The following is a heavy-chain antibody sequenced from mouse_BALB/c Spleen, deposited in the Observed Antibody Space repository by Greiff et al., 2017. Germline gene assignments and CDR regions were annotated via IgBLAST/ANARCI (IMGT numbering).Heavy chain of an antibody. V-gene: IGHV14-1*02. CDR2: IDPENGNT. Sequence: EVQRVESGAELVRPGALVKLSCKASGFNIKDYYMHWVKQRPEQGLEWIGWIDPENGNTIYDPKFQGKASITADTSSNTAYLQLSSLTSEDTAVYYCARLGLDYWGQGTTLTVSS. CDR3: ARLGLDY. CDR1: GFNIKDYY. J-gene: IGHJ2*01.